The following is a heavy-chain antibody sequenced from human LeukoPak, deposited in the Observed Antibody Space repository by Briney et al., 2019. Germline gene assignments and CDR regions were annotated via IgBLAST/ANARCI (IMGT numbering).Heavy chain of an antibody. J-gene: IGHJ3*02. CDR3: ARRYCSSTSCYKGNAFDI. CDR1: GGSISSGSYY. V-gene: IGHV4-61*02. D-gene: IGHD2-2*02. CDR2: IYTSGST. Sequence: PSETLSLTCTVSGGSISSGSYYWSWLRQPAGKGLEWIGRIYTSGSTNYNPSLKSRVTISVDTSKNQFSLKLSSVTAADTAVYYCARRYCSSTSCYKGNAFDIWGRGTMVTVSS.